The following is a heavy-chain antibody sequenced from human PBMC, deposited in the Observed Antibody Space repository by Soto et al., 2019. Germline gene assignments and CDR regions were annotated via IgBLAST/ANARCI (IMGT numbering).Heavy chain of an antibody. Sequence: AXVKVSCKASGYTFTSYDINWVRQATGQGLEWMGWMNPNTGNTGYAQKFQGRVTMTRDTSISTAYMELSSLRSEDTAIYYCARPITIFGVVHIYFDYWCQALQVTGSS. CDR1: GYTFTSYD. CDR3: ARPITIFGVVHIYFDY. J-gene: IGHJ4*02. CDR2: MNPNTGNT. D-gene: IGHD3-3*01. V-gene: IGHV1-8*01.